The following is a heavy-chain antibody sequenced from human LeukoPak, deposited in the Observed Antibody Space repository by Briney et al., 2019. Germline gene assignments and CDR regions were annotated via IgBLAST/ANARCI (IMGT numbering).Heavy chain of an antibody. CDR2: IYHSGTS. J-gene: IGHJ4*02. CDR1: SASISTYY. Sequence: SETLSLTRTVSSASISTYYWSWIRQPPGKGLEWIGYIYHSGTSNYNPSLKSRVTMSVDTSKSQFSLSLSSVTSADTAVYYCARVGATGGYYFDYWGQGTLVTVSS. CDR3: ARVGATGGYYFDY. V-gene: IGHV4-59*01. D-gene: IGHD1-26*01.